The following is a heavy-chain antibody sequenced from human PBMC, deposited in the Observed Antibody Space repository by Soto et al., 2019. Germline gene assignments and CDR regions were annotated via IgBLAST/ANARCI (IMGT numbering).Heavy chain of an antibody. CDR1: GYTFTSYG. V-gene: IGHV1-18*01. J-gene: IGHJ6*02. D-gene: IGHD5-18*01. CDR2: SSAYNGNT. CDR3: ARGGIQLWLGAPYGMDV. Sequence: QVQLVQSGAEVKKPGASVKVSCKASGYTFTSYGISWVRQAPGQGLEWMGWSSAYNGNTNYAQKIQGRVTMTTDTSTSTDYMELRSLRSDDTAVYYCARGGIQLWLGAPYGMDVWGQGTTVTVSS.